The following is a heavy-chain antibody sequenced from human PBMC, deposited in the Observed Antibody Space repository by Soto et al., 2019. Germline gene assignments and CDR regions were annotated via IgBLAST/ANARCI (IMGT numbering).Heavy chain of an antibody. D-gene: IGHD3-16*01. CDR1: GGNFNSFS. V-gene: IGHV1-69*06. CDR2: IIPMSGRP. J-gene: IGHJ5*02. CDR3: TRRGRQSANWFDP. Sequence: QVQLVQSGAEVKTPGSSVKVSCKASGGNFNSFSIDWVRQAPGQGLEWMGGIIPMSGRPNYAQRFQRRVPFSADKSTITVYMEVNSLTYEDTAVYYCTRRGRQSANWFDPWGQGTLVTVSS.